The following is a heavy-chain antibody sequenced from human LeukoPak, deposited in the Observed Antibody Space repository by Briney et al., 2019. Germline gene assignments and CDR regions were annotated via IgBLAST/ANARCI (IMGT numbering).Heavy chain of an antibody. V-gene: IGHV3-74*01. Sequence: GGSLRLSCAVSGFTFTNYWMNWVRQTPGKGLVWVSLINSDGTTTRYADSVKGRFTISRDNAKNSLFLQMSNLRDDDTAIYYCARHVGISFWGQGTLVTVSS. CDR2: INSDGTTT. D-gene: IGHD7-27*01. CDR3: ARHVGISF. J-gene: IGHJ4*02. CDR1: GFTFTNYW.